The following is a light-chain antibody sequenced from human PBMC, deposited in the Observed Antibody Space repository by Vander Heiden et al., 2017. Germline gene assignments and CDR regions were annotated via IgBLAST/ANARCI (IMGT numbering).Light chain of an antibody. Sequence: IQLTQSPSFLSASVGDRVTITCLASQDISNKLAWYQQKPGKAPKVLLYEASTLQSGVPARFSGSGSGTEFALTINSLQPEDFASYSCQQFKSYPLTFGPGTKVDIK. CDR2: EAS. J-gene: IGKJ3*01. V-gene: IGKV1-9*01. CDR1: QDISNK. CDR3: QQFKSYPLT.